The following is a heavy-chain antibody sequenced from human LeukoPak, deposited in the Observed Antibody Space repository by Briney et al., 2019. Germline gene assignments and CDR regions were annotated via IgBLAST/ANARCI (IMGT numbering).Heavy chain of an antibody. J-gene: IGHJ2*01. CDR2: ISGSGGST. CDR3: AKAVPLKPTSPGQQYSDL. V-gene: IGHV3-23*01. Sequence: GGSLRLSCAASGFTVSTNCMTWVRQAPGKGLEWVSLISGSGGSTYYADSVKGRLTISRDNSKNTLYLQMNSLRADDTAVYHGAKAVPLKPTSPGQQYSDLGGRGPLVTAPS. D-gene: IGHD1/OR15-1a*01. CDR1: GFTVSTNC.